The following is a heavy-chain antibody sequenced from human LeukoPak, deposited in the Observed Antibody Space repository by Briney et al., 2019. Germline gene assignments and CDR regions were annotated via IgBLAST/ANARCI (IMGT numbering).Heavy chain of an antibody. Sequence: PGGSLRLSCGASGFTFSSYEMNWVRQAPGQGLEWVSYISESGVNQYYADFVKGRFTISRDNAQKSLHLHLSGLRAEDTAIYYCARWGDFPSFDYWGQGTLVTVSS. CDR2: ISESGVNQ. V-gene: IGHV3-48*03. J-gene: IGHJ4*02. CDR1: GFTFSSYE. CDR3: ARWGDFPSFDY. D-gene: IGHD2-21*02.